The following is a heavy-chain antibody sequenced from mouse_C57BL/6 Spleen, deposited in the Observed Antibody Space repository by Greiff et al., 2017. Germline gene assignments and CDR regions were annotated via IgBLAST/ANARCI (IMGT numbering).Heavy chain of an antibody. CDR2: FYPGSGSI. J-gene: IGHJ2*01. CDR1: GYTFTEYT. D-gene: IGHD1-1*01. V-gene: IGHV1-62-2*01. Sequence: QVQLKESGAELVKPGASVKLSCKASGYTFTEYTIHWVKQRSGQGLEWIGWFYPGSGSIKYTEKFKDKATLTADKSSSTVYMKLSRLTSEDSAVYFCARHENYGSRYYFDYWGQGTTLTVSS. CDR3: ARHENYGSRYYFDY.